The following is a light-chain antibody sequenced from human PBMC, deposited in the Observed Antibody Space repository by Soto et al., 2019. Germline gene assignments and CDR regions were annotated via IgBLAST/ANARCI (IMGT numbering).Light chain of an antibody. Sequence: EIVLTQSPGTLSLSPGARATLSCRASQSVSRSFLAWYRQKPGQAPRLLIYGAFNRATGTQDRFSGSGSGTDFTLTISRLEPEDFAVYYCQQYGTSPWTFGQGTKVEIK. CDR2: GAF. CDR1: QSVSRSF. J-gene: IGKJ1*01. CDR3: QQYGTSPWT. V-gene: IGKV3-20*01.